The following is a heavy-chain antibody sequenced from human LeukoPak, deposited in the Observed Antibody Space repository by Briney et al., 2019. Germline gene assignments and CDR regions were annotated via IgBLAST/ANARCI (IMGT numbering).Heavy chain of an antibody. V-gene: IGHV3-20*04. D-gene: IGHD3-22*01. CDR2: INWNGGST. CDR1: GFTFDDYG. J-gene: IGHJ4*02. Sequence: GGSLRLSCAASGFTFDDYGMSWVRQAPGKGLEWVSGINWNGGSTGYADSVKGRFTISRDNAKNSLYLQMNSLRAEDTALYYCASGSRGHYYDSSGTFDYWGQGTLVTVSS. CDR3: ASGSRGHYYDSSGTFDY.